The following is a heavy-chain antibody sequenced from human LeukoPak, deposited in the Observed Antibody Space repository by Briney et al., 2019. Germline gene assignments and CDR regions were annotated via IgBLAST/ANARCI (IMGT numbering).Heavy chain of an antibody. CDR1: GFTFSQYA. V-gene: IGHV3-48*02. Sequence: GGSLRLSCAASGFTFSQYAMSWVRQAPGKGLEWVSYISSSSSSTIYYADSVKGRFTISRDNAKNSLYLQMNSLRDEDTAVYYCARGRPDILTGYYPRFDYWGQGTLVTVSS. J-gene: IGHJ4*02. CDR3: ARGRPDILTGYYPRFDY. D-gene: IGHD3-9*01. CDR2: ISSSSSSTI.